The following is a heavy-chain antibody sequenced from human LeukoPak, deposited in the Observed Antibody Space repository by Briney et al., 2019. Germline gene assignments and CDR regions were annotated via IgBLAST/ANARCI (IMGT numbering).Heavy chain of an antibody. CDR1: GYSFTNYW. J-gene: IGHJ4*02. CDR2: IDPTDSYT. D-gene: IGHD6-19*01. CDR3: ARHWLYSSGWYPDY. Sequence: GESLKISCKGSGYSFTNYWISWVRQMPGKGLEWMGKIDPTDSYTNHSPSLQGHVPISTAQSISTAYLQWSRLKASDTAMYYCARHWLYSSGWYPDYWGQGTLVTVSS. V-gene: IGHV5-10-1*01.